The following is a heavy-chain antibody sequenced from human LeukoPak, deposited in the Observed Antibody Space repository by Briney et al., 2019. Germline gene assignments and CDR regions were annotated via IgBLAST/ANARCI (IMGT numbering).Heavy chain of an antibody. J-gene: IGHJ4*02. Sequence: PSETLSLTCAVYGGSFSGYYWGWIRQPPGKGLEWIGEINHSGNTNDNPSLKSRVTISVDTSKNQFSLQLSSVTAADTAVYYCARGYSSSSGFYYWGQGTLVTVSS. CDR2: INHSGNT. CDR1: GGSFSGYY. D-gene: IGHD6-6*01. CDR3: ARGYSSSSGFYY. V-gene: IGHV4-34*01.